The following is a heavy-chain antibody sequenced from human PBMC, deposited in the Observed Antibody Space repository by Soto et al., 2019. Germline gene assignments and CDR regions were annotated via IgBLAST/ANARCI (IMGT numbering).Heavy chain of an antibody. CDR2: INAGNGNT. CDR3: ARVPVGYKGTDYMDV. V-gene: IGHV1-3*01. J-gene: IGHJ6*03. CDR1: GYTFTSYA. D-gene: IGHD1-20*01. Sequence: ASVKVSCKASGYTFTSYAMHWVRQAPGQRLEWMGWINAGNGNTKYSQKFQGRVTITRDTSASTAYMELSSLRSEDTAVYYCARVPVGYKGTDYMDVWGKGTTVTVSS.